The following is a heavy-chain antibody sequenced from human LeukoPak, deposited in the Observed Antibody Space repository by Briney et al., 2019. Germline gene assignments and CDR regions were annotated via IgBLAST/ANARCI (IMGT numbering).Heavy chain of an antibody. Sequence: GGSLRLSCAASGFTFSNSWMIWVRQAPGKGLEWVANIKRDGSEKYYVDSVKGRFTISRDNAKNSLYLQMNSLRAEDTAVYYCARGFPIDYWGQGTLVTVSS. V-gene: IGHV3-7*04. CDR3: ARGFPIDY. CDR1: GFTFSNSW. CDR2: IKRDGSEK. J-gene: IGHJ4*02.